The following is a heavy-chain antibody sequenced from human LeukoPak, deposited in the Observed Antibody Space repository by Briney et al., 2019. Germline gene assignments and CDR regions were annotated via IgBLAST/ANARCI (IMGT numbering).Heavy chain of an antibody. Sequence: ASVKVSCKASGYTFTGYYMHWVRQAPGQGLEWMGWINPNSGGTNYAQKFQGRVNMTRDTSISTAYMELSRLRSDDTAVYYCARALRRVVRGVIMFDPWGQGTLVTVSS. CDR2: INPNSGGT. V-gene: IGHV1-2*02. J-gene: IGHJ5*02. CDR1: GYTFTGYY. CDR3: ARALRRVVRGVIMFDP. D-gene: IGHD3-10*01.